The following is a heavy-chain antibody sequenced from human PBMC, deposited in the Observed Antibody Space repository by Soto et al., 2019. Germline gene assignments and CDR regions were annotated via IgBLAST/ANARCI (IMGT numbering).Heavy chain of an antibody. CDR2: ISSSGSTI. V-gene: IGHV3-11*01. Sequence: GGSLRLSCAASGFTFSDYYMSWIRQAPGKGLEWVSYISSSGSTIYYADSVKGRFTISRDNAKNSLYLQMDSLRAEDTAVYYCARGAGPYCSSTSCYTMDVWGQGTTVTVS. CDR3: ARGAGPYCSSTSCYTMDV. J-gene: IGHJ6*02. CDR1: GFTFSDYY. D-gene: IGHD2-2*01.